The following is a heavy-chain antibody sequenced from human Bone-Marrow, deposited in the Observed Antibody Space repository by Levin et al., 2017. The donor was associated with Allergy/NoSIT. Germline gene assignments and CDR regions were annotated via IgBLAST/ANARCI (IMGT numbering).Heavy chain of an antibody. D-gene: IGHD3-16*01. V-gene: IGHV4-4*08. CDR1: GGSISSYY. Sequence: SETLSLTCTVSGGSISSYYWSWIRQPPGKGLEWIGYIYPSGNTNYNPSLKSRVTMSVDTSKNQFSLKLTSVTAADTAVYYCARGGPSWDYFDYWGQGALVTVSS. J-gene: IGHJ4*02. CDR3: ARGGPSWDYFDY. CDR2: IYPSGNT.